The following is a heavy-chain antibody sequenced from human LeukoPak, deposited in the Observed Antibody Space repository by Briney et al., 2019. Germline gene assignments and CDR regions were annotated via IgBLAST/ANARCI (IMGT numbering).Heavy chain of an antibody. V-gene: IGHV4-34*01. CDR1: GGSFSGYY. CDR2: INHSGST. J-gene: IGHJ5*02. Sequence: SETLSLTCAVYGGSFSGYYWSWIRQPPGKGLEWIGEINHSGSTNYNPSLKSRVTISVDTSKNQFSLKLSSVTAADTAVYYCAREGIIPTYYYDSSGYGWFDPWGQGTLVTVSS. D-gene: IGHD3-22*01. CDR3: AREGIIPTYYYDSSGYGWFDP.